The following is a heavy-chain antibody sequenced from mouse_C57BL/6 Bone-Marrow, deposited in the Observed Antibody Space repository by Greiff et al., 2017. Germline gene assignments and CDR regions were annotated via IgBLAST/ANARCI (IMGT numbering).Heavy chain of an antibody. D-gene: IGHD1-1*01. CDR2: IDPENGDT. J-gene: IGHJ2*01. CDR1: GFNIKDAY. CDR3: TTYYYGYYFDY. V-gene: IGHV14-4*01. Sequence: FHVKQSGAELVRPGASVKLSCTASGFNIKDAYMHWVKQRPEQGLEWIGWIDPENGDTEYASKFQGKVTITADTFSNTAYLQLSSLTSEDTAVYYCTTYYYGYYFDYWGQGTTLTVSS.